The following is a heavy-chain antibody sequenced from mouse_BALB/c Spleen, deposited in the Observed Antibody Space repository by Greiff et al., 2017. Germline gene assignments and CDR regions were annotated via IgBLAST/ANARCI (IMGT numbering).Heavy chain of an antibody. Sequence: VQLQQSGPGLVQPSQSLSITCTVSGFSLTSYGVHWVRQSPGKGLEWLGVIWSGGSTDYNAAFISRLSISKDNSKSQVFFKMHSLQANDTAIYYCARNSPYAMDYWGQGTSVTVSS. CDR3: ARNSPYAMDY. J-gene: IGHJ4*01. CDR2: IWSGGST. CDR1: GFSLTSYG. V-gene: IGHV2-2*02.